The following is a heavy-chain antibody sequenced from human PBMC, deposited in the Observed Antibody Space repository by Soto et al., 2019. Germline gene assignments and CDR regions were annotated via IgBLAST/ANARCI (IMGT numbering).Heavy chain of an antibody. D-gene: IGHD6-19*01. V-gene: IGHV3-30*18. CDR1: GFTFSSYG. CDR3: AKSGIAVAVIPYY. J-gene: IGHJ4*02. Sequence: GGSLRVSCAASGFTFSSYGMQWVRQAPSKWLEWVAVISYDGSNKYYADSVKGRFTISRDNSKNTLYLQMNSLRAEDTAVYYCAKSGIAVAVIPYYWGQGTLVTVSS. CDR2: ISYDGSNK.